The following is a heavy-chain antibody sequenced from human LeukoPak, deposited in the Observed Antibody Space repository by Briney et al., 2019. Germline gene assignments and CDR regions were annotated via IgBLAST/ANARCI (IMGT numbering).Heavy chain of an antibody. Sequence: SETLSLTCTVSGGSISSYYWSWIRQPPGKGLEWIEYISYSGSTNNNPSLKSRVTISVDTSKNQFSLKLNSVTAADTAVYYCARQSRYSGYQAPDYWGQGTLVTVSS. CDR3: ARQSRYSGYQAPDY. V-gene: IGHV4-59*08. D-gene: IGHD5-12*01. CDR2: ISYSGST. J-gene: IGHJ4*02. CDR1: GGSISSYY.